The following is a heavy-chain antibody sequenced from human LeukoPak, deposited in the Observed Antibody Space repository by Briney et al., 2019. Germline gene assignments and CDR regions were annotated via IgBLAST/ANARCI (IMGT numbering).Heavy chain of an antibody. CDR2: VNPDMSEK. J-gene: IGHJ4*02. D-gene: IGHD2-2*01. Sequence: GGSLRLSCAASGFTFNRHWMTWVRQAPGKGLEWIANVNPDMSEKNYVESVKGRFTISRDKVKNSLYLQMNSLRGDDTAVYYCGRDGLPVALDKWGQGTLVTVSS. CDR1: GFTFNRHW. CDR3: GRDGLPVALDK. V-gene: IGHV3-7*01.